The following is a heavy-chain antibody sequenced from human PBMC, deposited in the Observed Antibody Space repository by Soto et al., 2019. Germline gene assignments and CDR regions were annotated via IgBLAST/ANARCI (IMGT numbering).Heavy chain of an antibody. CDR3: ARDLPGYCSGGSCYSKDPGY. V-gene: IGHV1-18*04. D-gene: IGHD2-15*01. CDR2: ISAYNGNT. CDR1: GYTFTSYG. J-gene: IGHJ4*02. Sequence: QVQLVQSGAEVKKPGASVKVSCKASGYTFTSYGISWVRQAPGQGLEWMGWISAYNGNTNYAQKLQGRVTMTTDTSTSTAYMELRSLRSDDTAVYYCARDLPGYCSGGSCYSKDPGYWGQGTLVTVSS.